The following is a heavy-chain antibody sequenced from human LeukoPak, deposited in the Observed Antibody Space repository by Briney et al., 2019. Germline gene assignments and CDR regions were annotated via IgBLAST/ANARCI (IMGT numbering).Heavy chain of an antibody. CDR3: AKDIGRGSSWPH. CDR1: GFTFSSYA. J-gene: IGHJ4*02. V-gene: IGHV3-23*01. Sequence: PGGSLRLSCAASGFTFSSYAMSWVRQAPGKGLEWVSAISGSGGSTYYADSVKGRFTISRDNSKNMLYLQMNSLRAEDTAVYYCAKDIGRGSSWPHWGQGTLVTVSS. D-gene: IGHD6-13*01. CDR2: ISGSGGST.